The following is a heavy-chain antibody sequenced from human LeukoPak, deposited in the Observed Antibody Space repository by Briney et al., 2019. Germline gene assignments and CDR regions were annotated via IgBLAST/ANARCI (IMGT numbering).Heavy chain of an antibody. D-gene: IGHD3-10*01. J-gene: IGHJ3*02. V-gene: IGHV3-13*04. CDR1: GFTVSNYD. CDR3: ARGIRAGVWAFDI. Sequence: PGGSLRLSCAASGFTVSNYDLHCVRQGTGKGLEWVSGISTAGDPYYPGSVKGRFTISRENAKKSLYLQMNSLRDGDTAVYYCARGIRAGVWAFDIWGQGTMVTVAS. CDR2: ISTAGDP.